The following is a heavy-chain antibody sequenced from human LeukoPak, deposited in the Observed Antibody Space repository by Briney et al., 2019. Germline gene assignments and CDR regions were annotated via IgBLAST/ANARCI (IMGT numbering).Heavy chain of an antibody. Sequence: PSETLFLTCAVYGGSFSGYYWSWIRQPPGKGLEWIGEINHSGSTNYNPSLKSRVTISVDTSKNQFSLKLSSVTAADTAVYYCARGRGLYGDYETPPLDYWGQGTLVTVSS. CDR1: GGSFSGYY. D-gene: IGHD4-17*01. CDR3: ARGRGLYGDYETPPLDY. CDR2: INHSGST. J-gene: IGHJ4*02. V-gene: IGHV4-34*01.